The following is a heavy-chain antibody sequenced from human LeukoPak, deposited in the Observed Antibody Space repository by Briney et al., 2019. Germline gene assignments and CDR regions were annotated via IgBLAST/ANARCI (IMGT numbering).Heavy chain of an antibody. D-gene: IGHD6-13*01. J-gene: IGHJ4*02. Sequence: AGTLSLSCAASGFTFSDYYLSWICLTPATGQDRVSYVSSSSSYTNYADSVKGRFTISRENAKNSLYLQMTSLRAEDTAVYYCATARGYSSSWSYYFDYWGQGTLVTVSS. CDR1: GFTFSDYY. CDR3: ATARGYSSSWSYYFDY. CDR2: VSSSSSYT. V-gene: IGHV3-11*06.